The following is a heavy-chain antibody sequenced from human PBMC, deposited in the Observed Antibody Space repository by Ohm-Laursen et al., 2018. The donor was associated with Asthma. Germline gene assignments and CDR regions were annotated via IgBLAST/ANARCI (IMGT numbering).Heavy chain of an antibody. CDR2: ISYDGSNK. V-gene: IGHV3-30*18. J-gene: IGHJ6*02. D-gene: IGHD2-8*01. CDR1: GFTFSSYA. CDR3: AKELIDYYYNGMDV. Sequence: SLRLSCAASGFTFSSYAMSWVRQAPGKGLEWVAVISYDGSNKYYADSVKGRFTISRDNSKNTLYLQMNSLRAEDTAVYYCAKELIDYYYNGMDVWGQGTTVTVSS.